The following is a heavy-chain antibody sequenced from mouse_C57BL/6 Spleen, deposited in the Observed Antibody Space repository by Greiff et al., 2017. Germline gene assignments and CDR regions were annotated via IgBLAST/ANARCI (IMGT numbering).Heavy chain of an antibody. D-gene: IGHD1-1*01. CDR2: IHPNSGST. CDR1: GYTFTSYW. V-gene: IGHV1-64*01. J-gene: IGHJ1*03. CDR3: ARDYGSSHWYFDV. Sequence: QVQLQQPGAELVKPGASVKLSCKASGYTFTSYWMHWVKQRPGQGLEWIGMIHPNSGSTNYNEKFKSKATLTVDKSSSTAYMQLSSLTSEGSAVYYCARDYGSSHWYFDVWGTGTTVTVSS.